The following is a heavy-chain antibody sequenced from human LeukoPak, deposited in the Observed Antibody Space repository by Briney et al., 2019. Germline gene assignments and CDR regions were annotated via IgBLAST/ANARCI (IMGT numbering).Heavy chain of an antibody. V-gene: IGHV3-23*01. CDR2: ISGSGGST. CDR3: SRIAAAGQVYYYYYMDV. D-gene: IGHD6-13*01. CDR1: GFTFSSYG. Sequence: PGGSLRLSCAASGFTFSSYGMSWVRQAPGKGLEWVSAISGSGGSTYYADSVKGRFTISRDNSKNTLYLQMNSLRAEDTAVYYCSRIAAAGQVYYYYYMDVWGKGTTVTVSS. J-gene: IGHJ6*03.